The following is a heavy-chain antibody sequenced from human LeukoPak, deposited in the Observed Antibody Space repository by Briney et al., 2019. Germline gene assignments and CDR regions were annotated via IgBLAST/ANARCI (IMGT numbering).Heavy chain of an antibody. D-gene: IGHD3-22*01. J-gene: IGHJ5*02. CDR2: ISWNSGSI. V-gene: IGHV3-9*01. Sequence: PGRSLRLSCAASGFTFDDYAMHWVRHAPGKGLEWVSGISWNSGSIGYADSVKGRFTISRDNSKNTLYLQMNSLRAEDTAVYYCARDLVADSSGPYPPWFDPWGQGTLVTVSS. CDR1: GFTFDDYA. CDR3: ARDLVADSSGPYPPWFDP.